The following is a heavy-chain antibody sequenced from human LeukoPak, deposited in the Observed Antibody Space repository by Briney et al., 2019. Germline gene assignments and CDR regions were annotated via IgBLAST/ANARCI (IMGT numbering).Heavy chain of an antibody. CDR3: AREVSKRITYYYYYMDV. Sequence: GASVKVSCKASGYTFTSYAMNWVRQAPGQGLEWMGWINTNTGNPTYAQGFTGRFVFSLDTSVSTAYLQISSLKAEDTAVYYCAREVSKRITYYYYYMDVWGKGTTVTVSS. V-gene: IGHV7-4-1*02. D-gene: IGHD1-20*01. J-gene: IGHJ6*03. CDR2: INTNTGNP. CDR1: GYTFTSYA.